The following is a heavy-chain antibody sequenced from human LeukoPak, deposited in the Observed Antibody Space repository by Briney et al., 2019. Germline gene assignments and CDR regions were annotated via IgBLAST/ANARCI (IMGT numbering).Heavy chain of an antibody. Sequence: PSETLSLTCAVYGESFSGYFWTWIRQPPGQGLEWIGDINDSENTNYSPSLKNRVTISVDTSKNQFSLKLSSVTAADTAVYYCASSLGRWLQWIDYWGQGTLVTVSS. V-gene: IGHV4-34*01. CDR3: ASSLGRWLQWIDY. J-gene: IGHJ4*02. CDR2: INDSENT. D-gene: IGHD5-24*01. CDR1: GESFSGYF.